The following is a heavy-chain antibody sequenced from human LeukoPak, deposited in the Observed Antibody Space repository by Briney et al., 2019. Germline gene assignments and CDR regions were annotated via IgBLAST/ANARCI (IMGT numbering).Heavy chain of an antibody. CDR1: GYTFTGYY. Sequence: VSVKVSCKASGYTFTGYYMHWVRQAPGQGLEWMGWINPNSGGTNYAQKFQGRVTMTRDTSISTAYMELSRLRSDDTAVYYCARGVTKITYFQHWGQGTLVTVSS. CDR2: INPNSGGT. J-gene: IGHJ1*01. CDR3: ARGVTKITYFQH. D-gene: IGHD3-16*01. V-gene: IGHV1-2*02.